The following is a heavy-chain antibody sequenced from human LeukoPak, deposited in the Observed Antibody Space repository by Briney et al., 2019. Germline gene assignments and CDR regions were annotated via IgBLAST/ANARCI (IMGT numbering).Heavy chain of an antibody. CDR2: ISSSGSTI. CDR1: GFTFSSYE. D-gene: IGHD6-19*01. Sequence: PGGSLRLSCAASGFTFSSYEMNWVRQAPGKGLEWVSYISSSGSTIYYADSVKGRFTISRDNSKNTLYLQMNSLRAEDTAVYYCARVLSDSRGWYHFDYWGQGTLVTVSS. CDR3: ARVLSDSRGWYHFDY. J-gene: IGHJ4*02. V-gene: IGHV3-48*03.